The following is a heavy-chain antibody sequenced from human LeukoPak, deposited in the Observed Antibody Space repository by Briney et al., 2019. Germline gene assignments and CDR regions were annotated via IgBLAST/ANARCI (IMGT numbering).Heavy chain of an antibody. D-gene: IGHD3-9*01. CDR1: GFTLDDYA. CDR2: ISWNSGSI. J-gene: IGHJ6*03. V-gene: IGHV3-9*03. Sequence: GGSLRLSCAASGFTLDDYAMHWVRQAPGKGLEWVSGISWNSGSIGYADSVKGRFTISRDNAKNSPYLQMNSLRAEDMALYYCVKACVTVLTISGYMDVWGKGTTVTVSS. CDR3: VKACVTVLTISGYMDV.